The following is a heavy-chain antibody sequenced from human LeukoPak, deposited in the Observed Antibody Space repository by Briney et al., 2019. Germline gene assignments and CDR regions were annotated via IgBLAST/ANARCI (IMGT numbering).Heavy chain of an antibody. D-gene: IGHD1-26*01. Sequence: GGSLRLSCAASGFTFSSYAMIWVRQAPGKGLEWVSTIGGSGVGTYYADSVKGRFTISRDNSKNTLSLQMNSLRAEDTAVYYCAKGNSETYSSCFDYWGQGTLVTVSS. CDR3: AKGNSETYSSCFDY. CDR2: IGGSGVGT. J-gene: IGHJ4*02. CDR1: GFTFSSYA. V-gene: IGHV3-23*01.